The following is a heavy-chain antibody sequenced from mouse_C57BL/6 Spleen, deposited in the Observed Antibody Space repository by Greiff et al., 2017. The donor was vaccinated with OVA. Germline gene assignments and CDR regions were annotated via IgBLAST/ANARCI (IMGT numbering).Heavy chain of an antibody. Sequence: EVQLVESGPGLVKPSQSLSLTCSVTGYSITSGYYWNWIRQFPGNKLEWMGYISYDGSNNYNPSLKNRISITRDTSKNQFFLKLNSVTTEDTATYYCARDPNYYGSSYFDYWGQGTTLTVSS. D-gene: IGHD1-1*01. CDR1: GYSITSGYY. V-gene: IGHV3-6*01. CDR3: ARDPNYYGSSYFDY. J-gene: IGHJ2*01. CDR2: ISYDGSN.